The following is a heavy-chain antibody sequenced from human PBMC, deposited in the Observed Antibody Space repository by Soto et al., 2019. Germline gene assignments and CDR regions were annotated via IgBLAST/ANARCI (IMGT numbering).Heavy chain of an antibody. CDR3: VSWVSAHFDS. D-gene: IGHD6-13*01. V-gene: IGHV3-23*01. CDR1: RFTSGYQA. Sequence: GGSLRLSCAASRFTSGYQAMNWVRQDPGKGLGWVSTISSNGENTHYAASVKGRFIISSDNSSNTVALQMNSLRVEDTAIYYCVSWVSAHFDSWGQGTLVTVSS. J-gene: IGHJ4*01. CDR2: ISSNGENT.